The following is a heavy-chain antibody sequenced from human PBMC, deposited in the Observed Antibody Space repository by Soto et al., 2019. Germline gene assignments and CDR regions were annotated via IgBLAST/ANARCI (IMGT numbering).Heavy chain of an antibody. D-gene: IGHD4-17*01. V-gene: IGHV1-69*12. Sequence: QVQLVQSGAEVKKPGSSVKVSCKASGGTFSSYAISWVRQAPGQGLEWMGGIIPIFGTANYAQKFQGRVTXXAXEXXSTAYMELSSLRSEDTAVYYCARGDYVYYYYGMDVWGQGTTVTVSS. CDR2: IIPIFGTA. CDR3: ARGDYVYYYYGMDV. CDR1: GGTFSSYA. J-gene: IGHJ6*02.